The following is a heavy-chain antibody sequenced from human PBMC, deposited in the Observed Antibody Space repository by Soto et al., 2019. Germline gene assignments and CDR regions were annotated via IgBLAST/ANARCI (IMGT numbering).Heavy chain of an antibody. CDR2: ISGSGGST. CDR3: ARRGSGSYYDY. J-gene: IGHJ4*02. V-gene: IGHV3-23*01. CDR1: GFTFSSYA. D-gene: IGHD1-26*01. Sequence: EVQLLESGGGLVQPGGSLRLSCAASGFTFSSYAMRWVRQAPGWGLEWVSAISGSGGSTYYADSVKGRFTISRDNSENTLYLQMNRLRAENTAVYYCARRGSGSYYDYWGQGTLVTVSS.